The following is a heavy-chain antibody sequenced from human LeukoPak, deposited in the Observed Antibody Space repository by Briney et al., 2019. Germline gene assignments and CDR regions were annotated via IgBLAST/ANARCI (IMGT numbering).Heavy chain of an antibody. D-gene: IGHD3-3*01. CDR2: IYTSGSP. J-gene: IGHJ4*02. V-gene: IGHV4-4*07. Sequence: SETLSLTCTVSAGSLSSYYWSWIRQPAGKGLEWIGRIYTSGSPNYNPSLKSRVTMSVDTSKNQFPLKLSSVTTADTAVYYCARDSPIFGVVITFDYWGQGTLVTVSS. CDR1: AGSLSSYY. CDR3: ARDSPIFGVVITFDY.